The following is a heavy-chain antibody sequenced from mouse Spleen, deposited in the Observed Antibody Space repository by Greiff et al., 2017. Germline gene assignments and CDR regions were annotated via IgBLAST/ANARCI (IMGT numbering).Heavy chain of an antibody. J-gene: IGHJ1*01. CDR2: INYDGSST. CDR3: ARGGGYSYYSYDVGYWYFDV. V-gene: IGHV5-16*01. CDR1: GFTFSDYY. D-gene: IGHD2-12*01. Sequence: EVKLMESEGGLVQPGSSMKLSCTASGFTFSDYYMAWVRQVPEKGLEWVANINYDGSSTYYLDSLKSRFIISRDNAKNILYLQMSSLKSEDTATYYCARGGGYSYYSYDVGYWYFDVWGAGTTVTVSS.